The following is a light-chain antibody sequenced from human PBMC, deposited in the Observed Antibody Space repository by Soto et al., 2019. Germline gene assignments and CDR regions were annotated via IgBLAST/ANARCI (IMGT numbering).Light chain of an antibody. CDR2: GAS. Sequence: EIVLTQSPGTLSLSPGERATLSCKASQTISNTFLAWYQRRPGQAPRLLIYGASGRATGIPDRFSGSGSGTDFTLTIIRLEPEGFAVYYCQQFGVSPTFGGGTKVEIK. V-gene: IGKV3-20*01. CDR1: QTISNTF. J-gene: IGKJ4*01. CDR3: QQFGVSPT.